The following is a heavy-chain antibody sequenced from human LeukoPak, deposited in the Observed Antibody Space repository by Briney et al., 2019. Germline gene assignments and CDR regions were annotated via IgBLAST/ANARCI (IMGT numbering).Heavy chain of an antibody. D-gene: IGHD3-22*01. V-gene: IGHV4-38-2*02. CDR1: GYSISSGYY. CDR3: ARGYDSSGYSPDAFDI. Sequence: PSETLSLTCTVSGYSISSGYYWGWIRQPPGKGLEWIGSIYHSGSTYYNPSLKSRVTISVDTSKNQFSLELSSVTAADTAVYYCARGYDSSGYSPDAFDIWGQGTMVTVSS. J-gene: IGHJ3*02. CDR2: IYHSGST.